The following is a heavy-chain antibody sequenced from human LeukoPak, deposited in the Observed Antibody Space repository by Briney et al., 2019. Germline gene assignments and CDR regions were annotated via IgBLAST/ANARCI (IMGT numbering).Heavy chain of an antibody. J-gene: IGHJ4*02. CDR3: ARDSGGEGTFDY. Sequence: PSETLSLTCTVSGGSISSYYWSWIRQPPGKGLEWIGYIYYSGSTNYNPSLKSRVTISVDTSKNQFSLKLSSVTAAGTAVYYCARDSGGEGTFDYWGQGTLVTVSS. V-gene: IGHV4-59*01. CDR1: GGSISSYY. D-gene: IGHD3-16*01. CDR2: IYYSGST.